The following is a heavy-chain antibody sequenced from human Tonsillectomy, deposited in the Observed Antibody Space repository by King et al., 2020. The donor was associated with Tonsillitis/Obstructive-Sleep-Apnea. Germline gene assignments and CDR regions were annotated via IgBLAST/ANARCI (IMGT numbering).Heavy chain of an antibody. CDR2: IKQDGSEK. D-gene: IGHD4-11*01. V-gene: IGHV3-7*04. CDR1: GFTFSSYW. CDR3: AREVDFTDYGNYVGILGAFDI. J-gene: IGHJ3*02. Sequence: DVQLVESGGGLVQPGGSLRLSCAASGFTFSSYWMSWVRQAPGKGLEWVANIKQDGSEKYYVDSVKGRFTISRDNAKNSLYLQMNSLRAEDTAVNYCAREVDFTDYGNYVGILGAFDIWGQGTMVTVSS.